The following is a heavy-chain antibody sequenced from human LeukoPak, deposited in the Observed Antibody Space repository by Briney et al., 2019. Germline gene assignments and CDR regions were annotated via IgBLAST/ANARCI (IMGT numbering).Heavy chain of an antibody. J-gene: IGHJ4*02. CDR2: INPNSGGT. CDR1: GYTFTCDY. CDR3: ATRSGYSSGWYYFDY. Sequence: ASVRVSCKASGYTFTCDYMHWVRQAPGQGLEWMGWINPNSGGTNYAQKFQGRVTMTRDTSISTAYMELSRLRSDDTAVYYCATRSGYSSGWYYFDYWGQGTLVTVSS. V-gene: IGHV1-2*02. D-gene: IGHD6-19*01.